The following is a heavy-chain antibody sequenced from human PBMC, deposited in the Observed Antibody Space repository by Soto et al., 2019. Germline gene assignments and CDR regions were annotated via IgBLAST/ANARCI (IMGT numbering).Heavy chain of an antibody. CDR3: ARGRDYYDSSGYCLFDY. J-gene: IGHJ4*02. V-gene: IGHV4-4*02. CDR2: IYHSGST. D-gene: IGHD3-22*01. CDR1: GGSISSSNW. Sequence: QVQLQESGPGLVKPSGTLSLTCAVSGGSISSSNWWSWVRQPPGKGLEWIGEIYHSGSTNYNPSLKSRVTISVDKSKHQFSLKLSSVTAADTAVYYCARGRDYYDSSGYCLFDYWGQGTLVTVSS.